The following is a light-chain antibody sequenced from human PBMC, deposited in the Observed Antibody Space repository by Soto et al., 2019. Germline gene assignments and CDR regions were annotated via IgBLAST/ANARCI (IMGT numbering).Light chain of an antibody. V-gene: IGLV4-69*01. CDR1: SGHSRDA. CDR2: LNSDGSH. CDR3: QTWGTGIHVV. J-gene: IGLJ2*01. Sequence: QTVVTQSPSASASLGASVKLTCTLSSGHSRDAIAWHQQQPEKGPRYLMKLNSDGSHSKGDGIPDRFSGSSSGAERYLIISSLQSEDEADYYCQTWGTGIHVVFGGGTKLTVL.